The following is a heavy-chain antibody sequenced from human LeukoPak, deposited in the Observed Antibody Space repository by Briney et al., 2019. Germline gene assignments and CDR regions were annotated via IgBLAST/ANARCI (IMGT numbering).Heavy chain of an antibody. J-gene: IGHJ4*02. CDR1: GDSVSSNSAA. V-gene: IGHV6-1*01. Sequence: SQTLSLTCAISGDSVSSNSAAWNWIRQSPSRGLEWLGRTYYRSKWYNDYAVSVKSRITINPDTSKNQFSLQLNSVTPEDTAVYYCAREGIAAAGTSFIVFYFDYWGQGTLVTVSS. CDR2: TYYRSKWYN. D-gene: IGHD6-13*01. CDR3: AREGIAAAGTSFIVFYFDY.